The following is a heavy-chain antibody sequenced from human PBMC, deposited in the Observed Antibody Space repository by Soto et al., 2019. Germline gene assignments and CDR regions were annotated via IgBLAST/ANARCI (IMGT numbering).Heavy chain of an antibody. CDR2: IYYSGRT. V-gene: IGHV4-39*01. CDR3: ARAGGLGAVAVDY. D-gene: IGHD6-19*01. CDR1: GGSVRSSTYY. Sequence: PSETLSLTCTVSGGSVRSSTYYWGWIRQAPGKGLEWIASIYYSGRTHNNPALKSRVTMSVDTYTNQFSLKMNAVTAADTAVYYCARAGGLGAVAVDYWGQGTLVTVSS. J-gene: IGHJ4*02.